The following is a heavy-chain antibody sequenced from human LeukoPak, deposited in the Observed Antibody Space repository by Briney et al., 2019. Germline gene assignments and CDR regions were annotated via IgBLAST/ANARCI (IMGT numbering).Heavy chain of an antibody. V-gene: IGHV3-74*01. J-gene: IGHJ4*02. CDR3: ARRDGDNDRGFDY. CDR1: GFTFSSYW. CDR2: INNDGSGT. D-gene: IGHD4-23*01. Sequence: GGSLRLSCAASGFTFSSYWMHWVRQAPGKGLVWVSRINNDGSGTSYADSVKGRFTISRDNAKNTLYLQMNSLRAEDTAVYYCARRDGDNDRGFDYWGQGTLVTVAS.